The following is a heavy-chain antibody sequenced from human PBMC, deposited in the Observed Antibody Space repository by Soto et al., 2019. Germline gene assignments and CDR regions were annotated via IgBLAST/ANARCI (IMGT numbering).Heavy chain of an antibody. J-gene: IGHJ5*02. CDR3: AGCLYSGSYPHWFDP. D-gene: IGHD1-26*01. CDR2: IYSGGST. Sequence: HPGGSLRLSCAASGFTVSSNYMSWVRQAPGKGLEWVSVIYSGGSTYYADSVKGRFTISRDNSKNTLYLQMNSLRAEDTAVYYCAGCLYSGSYPHWFDPWGQGTLVTVSS. V-gene: IGHV3-53*01. CDR1: GFTVSSNY.